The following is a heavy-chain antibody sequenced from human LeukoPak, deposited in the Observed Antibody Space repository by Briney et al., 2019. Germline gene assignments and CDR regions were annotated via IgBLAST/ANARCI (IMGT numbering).Heavy chain of an antibody. CDR1: GVSISSSSYY. CDR3: ARGANYYGSGYYYYMDV. D-gene: IGHD3-10*01. V-gene: IGHV4-39*07. J-gene: IGHJ6*03. Sequence: SETLSLTCTVSGVSISSSSYYWGWIRQPPGKGLEWIGSIYYSGSTYYNPSLKSRVTISVDTSKNQFSLKLSSVTAADTAVYYCARGANYYGSGYYYYMDVWGKGTTVTVSS. CDR2: IYYSGST.